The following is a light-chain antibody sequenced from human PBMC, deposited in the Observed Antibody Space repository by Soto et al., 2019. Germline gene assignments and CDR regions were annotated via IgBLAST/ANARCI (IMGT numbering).Light chain of an antibody. CDR1: QNLGTLY. CDR2: SAS. V-gene: IGKV3-20*01. CDR3: QQYAGSPRT. J-gene: IGKJ1*01. Sequence: EIVLTQSPGTLSLSPGERGTLSCRASQNLGTLYLAWFQQKSGQAPRLLIYSASRRATGIPDRFTGSGSGTDFTLTINRVEPEDFAVYVCQQYAGSPRTFGQGTQVDIK.